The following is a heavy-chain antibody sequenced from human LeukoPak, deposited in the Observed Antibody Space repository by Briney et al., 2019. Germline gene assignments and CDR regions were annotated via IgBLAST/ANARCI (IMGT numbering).Heavy chain of an antibody. CDR2: ISSTSSYI. CDR1: GFTFGTYN. V-gene: IGHV3-21*01. CDR3: ARDAHLSYDILTGYYPGYCGMDV. Sequence: GGSLRLSCAASGFTFGTYNMNWVRQAPGKGLEWVSSISSTSSYIYYADSVKGRFTISRDNAKNSLYLQMNSLRAEDTAVFYCARDAHLSYDILTGYYPGYCGMDVWGQGTTVTVSS. D-gene: IGHD3-9*01. J-gene: IGHJ6*02.